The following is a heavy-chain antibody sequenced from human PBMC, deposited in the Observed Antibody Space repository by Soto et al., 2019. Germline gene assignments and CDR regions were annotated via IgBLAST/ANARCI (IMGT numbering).Heavy chain of an antibody. Sequence: SETLSLTCTVSGGSISSYYWSWIRQPPGKGLEWIGYIYYSGSTNYNPSLKSRVTISVDTSKNQFSLKLSSVTAADAAVYYCARDQRLRVGYYYGMDVWGQGTTVTVSS. D-gene: IGHD2-15*01. J-gene: IGHJ6*02. CDR3: ARDQRLRVGYYYGMDV. V-gene: IGHV4-59*01. CDR1: GGSISSYY. CDR2: IYYSGST.